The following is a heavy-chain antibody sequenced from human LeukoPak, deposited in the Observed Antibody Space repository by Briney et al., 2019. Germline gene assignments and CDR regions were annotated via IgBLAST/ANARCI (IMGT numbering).Heavy chain of an antibody. V-gene: IGHV1-69*05. CDR1: GGTFSTYA. Sequence: GASVKVSCKASGGTFSTYAVNWVPQAPGQGLEWMGGIIPLFGTANYAQKFQGRVTITTDESTSTAYMELSSLRSEDTAIYYCARVFARGGEISGSYYYYWGQGTLVTVSS. CDR2: IIPLFGTA. D-gene: IGHD1-26*01. J-gene: IGHJ4*02. CDR3: ARVFARGGEISGSYYYY.